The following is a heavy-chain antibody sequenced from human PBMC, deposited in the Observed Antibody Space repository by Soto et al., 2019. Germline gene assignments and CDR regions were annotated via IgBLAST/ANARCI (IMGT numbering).Heavy chain of an antibody. J-gene: IGHJ4*02. V-gene: IGHV4-59*01. Sequence: SETLSLTCTVSGGSISSYYWSWIRQPPGKGLEWIGYIYYSGSTNYNPSLKSRVTISVDTSKNQFSLKLSSVTAADTAVYYCASYDCSSTSCYGHFDYWGQGTLVTVSS. CDR2: IYYSGST. D-gene: IGHD2-2*01. CDR1: GGSISSYY. CDR3: ASYDCSSTSCYGHFDY.